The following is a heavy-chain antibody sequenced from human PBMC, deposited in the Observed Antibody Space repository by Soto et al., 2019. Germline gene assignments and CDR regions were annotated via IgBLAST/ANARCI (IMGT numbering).Heavy chain of an antibody. CDR3: ARMSLSDFFGELHPVYHLAF. Sequence: SVKVSCKASGGTFSSYTISWVRQAPGQGLEWMGRIIPILGIANYAQKFRGRVTITADKSTSTAYMELSSLRSEDTAVYYCARMSLSDFFGELHPVYHLAFWGKGTTVTGSS. V-gene: IGHV1-69*02. CDR1: GGTFSSYT. D-gene: IGHD3-10*01. J-gene: IGHJ6*03. CDR2: IIPILGIA.